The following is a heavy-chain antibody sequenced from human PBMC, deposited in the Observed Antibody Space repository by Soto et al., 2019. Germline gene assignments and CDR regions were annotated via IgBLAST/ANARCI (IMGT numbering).Heavy chain of an antibody. Sequence: HVQLQESGPGLVKPSETLSLTCTVSGGSISSYYWSWIRQPPGKGLEWIGYIYYSGSTNYNPSLKSRVTISVDTSKNQFSLKLSSVTAADTAVYYCARFLSSSPDWGQGTLVTVSS. J-gene: IGHJ4*02. CDR2: IYYSGST. CDR1: GGSISSYY. CDR3: ARFLSSSPD. D-gene: IGHD1-26*01. V-gene: IGHV4-59*01.